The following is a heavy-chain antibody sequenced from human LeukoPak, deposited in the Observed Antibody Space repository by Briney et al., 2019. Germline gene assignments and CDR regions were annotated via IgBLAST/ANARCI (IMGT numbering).Heavy chain of an antibody. V-gene: IGHV3-48*03. CDR1: GFTFSSYE. J-gene: IGHJ4*02. CDR2: ISSSGSTI. Sequence: GGSLRLSCAASGFTFSSYEMNWVRQAPGEGLEWVSYISSSGSTIYYADSVKGRFTISRDNAKNSLYLQMNILRAEDTAVYYCARYYYYGSGSDPFDYWGQGTLVTVSS. CDR3: ARYYYYGSGSDPFDY. D-gene: IGHD3-10*01.